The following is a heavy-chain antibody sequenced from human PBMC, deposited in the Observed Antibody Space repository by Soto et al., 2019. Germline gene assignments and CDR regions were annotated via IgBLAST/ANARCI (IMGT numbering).Heavy chain of an antibody. CDR3: ARDQLLFTVTTHGYGMDV. Sequence: SQTLSLTCAISGDSVSSNSAAWNWIRQSPSRGLEWLGRTYYRSKWYNDYAVSVKSRITINPDTSKNQFSLQLNSVTPEDTAVYYCARDQLLFTVTTHGYGMDVWGQGTTVTVSS. D-gene: IGHD4-17*01. CDR1: GDSVSSNSAA. CDR2: TYYRSKWYN. V-gene: IGHV6-1*01. J-gene: IGHJ6*02.